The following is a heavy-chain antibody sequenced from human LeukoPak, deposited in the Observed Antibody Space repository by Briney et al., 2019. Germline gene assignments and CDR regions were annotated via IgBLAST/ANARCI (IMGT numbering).Heavy chain of an antibody. J-gene: IGHJ4*02. Sequence: ASVKVSCKASGYTFTSYGISWVRQAPGQGLEWMGWISAYNGNTNYAQKLQGRVTITTDTSTSTAYMELRSLRSDDTAVYYCARDYYGSGSYGGYYFDYWGQGTLVTVSS. V-gene: IGHV1-18*01. CDR2: ISAYNGNT. CDR3: ARDYYGSGSYGGYYFDY. CDR1: GYTFTSYG. D-gene: IGHD3-10*01.